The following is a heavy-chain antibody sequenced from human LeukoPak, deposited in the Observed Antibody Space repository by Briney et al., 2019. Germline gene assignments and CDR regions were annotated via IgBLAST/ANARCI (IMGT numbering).Heavy chain of an antibody. V-gene: IGHV1-2*02. D-gene: IGHD3-10*01. CDR3: ARGPDYYGSGSYFLEGGTYNWFDP. J-gene: IGHJ5*02. Sequence: ASVKVSCKASGYTFTGYYMHWVRQAPGQGLEWMGWINPNSGGTNYAQKFQGRVTMTRDTSISTAYMELSRLRSDDTAVYYCARGPDYYGSGSYFLEGGTYNWFDPWGQGTLVTVSS. CDR2: INPNSGGT. CDR1: GYTFTGYY.